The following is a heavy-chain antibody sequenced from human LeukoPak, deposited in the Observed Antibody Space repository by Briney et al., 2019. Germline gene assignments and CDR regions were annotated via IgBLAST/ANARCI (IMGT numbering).Heavy chain of an antibody. CDR1: GGSFSGYY. D-gene: IGHD6-19*01. CDR2: INHSGST. J-gene: IGHJ6*02. CDR3: ARVRSSGYEYYYGMDV. Sequence: SETLSLTCAVYGGSFSGYYWSWIRQPPGKGLEWIGEINHSGSTNYNPALKSRATISVDTSKNQFSLKLSSVTAADTAVYYCARVRSSGYEYYYGMDVWGQGTTVTVSS. V-gene: IGHV4-34*01.